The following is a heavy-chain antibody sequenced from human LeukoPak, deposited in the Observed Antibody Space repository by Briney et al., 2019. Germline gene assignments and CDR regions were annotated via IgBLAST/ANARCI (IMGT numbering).Heavy chain of an antibody. CDR3: ATDLATYYYDSSIT. CDR2: IIPIFGTA. Sequence: GASVKVSCKASGGTFSSYAISWVRQAPGQGLEWMGGIIPIFGTANYAQKFQGRVTMTEDTSTDTAYMELSSLRSEDTAVYYCATDLATYYYDSSITWGQGTLVTVSS. D-gene: IGHD3-22*01. J-gene: IGHJ4*02. V-gene: IGHV1-69*06. CDR1: GGTFSSYA.